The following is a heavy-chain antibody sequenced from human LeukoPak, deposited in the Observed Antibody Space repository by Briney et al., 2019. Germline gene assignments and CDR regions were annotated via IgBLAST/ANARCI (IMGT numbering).Heavy chain of an antibody. CDR2: SSYDGTNK. D-gene: IGHD4-17*01. CDR1: GFNFRDSA. J-gene: IGHJ4*02. V-gene: IGHV3-30*04. CDR3: AADYGDYVSPSD. Sequence: GTSLRLSCAASGFNFRDSAMHWFRQPPGKGLEGVAVSSYDGTNKYYADSVNGRFTISRDNSKNTLFLQMNNLRLEDTAVYYCAADYGDYVSPSDWGQGSLVIVSS.